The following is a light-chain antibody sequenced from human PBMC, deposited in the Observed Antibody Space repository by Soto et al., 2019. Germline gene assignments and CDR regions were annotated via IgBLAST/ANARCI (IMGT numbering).Light chain of an antibody. CDR3: QQSYSTPLT. V-gene: IGKV1-39*01. J-gene: IGKJ3*01. Sequence: DIQMPQSPSSLSASVGDRVTITCRASQSISNYLNWYQQKPGKAPKLLIYAASSLQGDVPSRFSGSGSGTDFTLTITSLQPDDFATYYCQQSYSTPLTFGPGTKVDIK. CDR1: QSISNY. CDR2: AAS.